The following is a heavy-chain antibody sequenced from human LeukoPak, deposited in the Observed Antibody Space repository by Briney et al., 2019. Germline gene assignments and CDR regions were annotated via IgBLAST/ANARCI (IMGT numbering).Heavy chain of an antibody. J-gene: IGHJ4*02. V-gene: IGHV3-21*01. CDR1: GFTFSTAW. CDR2: ISSSSSYI. Sequence: GGSLRLSCAASGFTFSTAWMGWVRQAPGKGLEWVSSISSSSSYIYYADSVKGRFTISRDNAKNSLYLQMNSLRAEDTAVYYCARAMTTVFDYWGQGTLVTVSS. D-gene: IGHD4-17*01. CDR3: ARAMTTVFDY.